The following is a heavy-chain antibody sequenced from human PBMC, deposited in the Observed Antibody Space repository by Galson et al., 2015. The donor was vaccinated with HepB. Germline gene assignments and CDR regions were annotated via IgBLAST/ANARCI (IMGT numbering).Heavy chain of an antibody. CDR3: ARAPRPAPSGWFDP. CDR2: FYYSGNT. J-gene: IGHJ5*02. CDR1: GGSINDSY. Sequence: ETLSLTCTVSGGSINDSYWSWIRQPPGKRLEWIGYFYYSGNTNYNPSLKSRVTISADTSKNQLSLKLTSLTAADTAIYYCARAPRPAPSGWFDPWGQGTLVTVSS. V-gene: IGHV4-59*01.